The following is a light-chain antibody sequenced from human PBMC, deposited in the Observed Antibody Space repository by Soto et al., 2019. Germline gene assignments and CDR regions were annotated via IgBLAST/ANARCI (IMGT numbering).Light chain of an antibody. CDR1: QSVSTSY. CDR3: QQYGSVPLT. V-gene: IGKV3-20*01. J-gene: IGKJ4*01. CDR2: GAS. Sequence: EIVLTQSPGTLSLSPGERATLSCRASQSVSTSYLAWYQQKPGQAPRLLIYGASSTAPGIPDRFSGSGSGADFTLTVSGLEPEDCAVYYCQQYGSVPLTFGGGTKVEIK.